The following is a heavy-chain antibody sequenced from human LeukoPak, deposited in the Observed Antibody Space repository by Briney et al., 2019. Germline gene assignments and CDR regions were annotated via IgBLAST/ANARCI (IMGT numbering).Heavy chain of an antibody. CDR1: GHTFTSYD. CDR2: MNPNSGNT. V-gene: IGHV1-8*01. D-gene: IGHD3-3*01. CDR3: ARGSRTWSGYSDYYYMDV. J-gene: IGHJ6*03. Sequence: ASVKVSCKASGHTFTSYDINWVRQATGQGLEWMGWMNPNSGNTGYAQKFQGRVTMTRNTSISTAYMELSSLRSEDTAVYYCARGSRTWSGYSDYYYMDVWGKGTTVTVSS.